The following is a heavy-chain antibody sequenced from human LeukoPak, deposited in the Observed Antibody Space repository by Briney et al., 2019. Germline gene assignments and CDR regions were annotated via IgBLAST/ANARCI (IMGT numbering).Heavy chain of an antibody. CDR2: ISGSGGST. Sequence: GGSLRLSCAASAFTFTTYAMNWVRQAPGKGLEWVSTISGSGGSTYYADSVKGRFTISRDNSKNTLYLQMNSLRAEDTAVYYCAKRVDSSGYYYLPYFDYWGQGTLVTVSS. D-gene: IGHD3-22*01. CDR3: AKRVDSSGYYYLPYFDY. V-gene: IGHV3-23*01. CDR1: AFTFTTYA. J-gene: IGHJ4*02.